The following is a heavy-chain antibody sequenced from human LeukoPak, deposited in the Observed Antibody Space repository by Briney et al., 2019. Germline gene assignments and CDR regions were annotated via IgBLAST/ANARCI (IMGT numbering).Heavy chain of an antibody. Sequence: SETLSLTCAVFGGSFSGYYWSWIRQPPGKGLEWIGEINHSGSTNYNPSLKSRVTISIDTSKNQFSLKLSPVTAADTAIYYCARPLHCSSTTCYDWFDPWGQGTLVTVSS. D-gene: IGHD2-2*01. CDR3: ARPLHCSSTTCYDWFDP. V-gene: IGHV4-34*01. CDR2: INHSGST. CDR1: GGSFSGYY. J-gene: IGHJ5*02.